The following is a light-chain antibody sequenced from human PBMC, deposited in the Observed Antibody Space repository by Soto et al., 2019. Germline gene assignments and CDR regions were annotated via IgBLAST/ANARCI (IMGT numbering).Light chain of an antibody. CDR2: DVS. J-gene: IGLJ1*01. V-gene: IGLV2-11*01. CDR1: SSDVGGYNY. CDR3: CSYAGSYTHYV. Sequence: QSALTQPRSVSGSPGQSVTISCTGTSSDVGGYNYVSWYQQHPGKAPKLMIYDVSKRPSGVPDRFSGSMSGNTASLTISGLQAEDEADYYCCSYAGSYTHYVFGTGTKLTVL.